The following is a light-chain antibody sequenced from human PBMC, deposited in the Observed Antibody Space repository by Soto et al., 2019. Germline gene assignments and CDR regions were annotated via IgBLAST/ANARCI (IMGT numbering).Light chain of an antibody. CDR1: QSLVNSDGNTY. CDR2: KVS. Sequence: EVVMTQSPLSLPVTLGQPASISCRSSQSLVNSDGNTYLNWFHQRPGQSPRRLIYKVSNRDSGATDRFSGSDTGIDFTLRISRVEAEDVGVYYWMQGSHLSRTFGRGTRVEIK. J-gene: IGKJ1*01. CDR3: MQGSHLSRT. V-gene: IGKV2-30*01.